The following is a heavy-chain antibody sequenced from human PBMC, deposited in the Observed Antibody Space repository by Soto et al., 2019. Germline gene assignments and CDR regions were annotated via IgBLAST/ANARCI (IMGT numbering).Heavy chain of an antibody. V-gene: IGHV4-30-4*01. CDR2: IYYSGST. J-gene: IGHJ4*02. D-gene: IGHD3-3*01. CDR1: GGSISSGDYY. CDR3: ARGYYDFWSGYSVPTFDY. Sequence: SETLSLTCTVSGGSISSGDYYWSWIRQPPGKGLEWIGYIYYSGSTYYNPSLKSRVTISVDTSKNQFSLKLSSVTAADTAVYYCARGYYDFWSGYSVPTFDYWGQGTLVTAPQ.